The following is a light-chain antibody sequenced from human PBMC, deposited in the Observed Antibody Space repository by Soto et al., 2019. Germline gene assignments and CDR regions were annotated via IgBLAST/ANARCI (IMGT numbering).Light chain of an antibody. J-gene: IGKJ4*01. Sequence: IVLTQTPLSLSVAPGQPASISCKSAQSLLYSDGKTYLYWYLQKPGQPPQPLIYGASNRFSGVPDRFSGRWSGTDFTLRISRVEAEDVGVYFCMQSISRLTFGGGTKVDIK. CDR2: GAS. CDR3: MQSISRLT. V-gene: IGKV2D-29*01. CDR1: QSLLYSDGKTY.